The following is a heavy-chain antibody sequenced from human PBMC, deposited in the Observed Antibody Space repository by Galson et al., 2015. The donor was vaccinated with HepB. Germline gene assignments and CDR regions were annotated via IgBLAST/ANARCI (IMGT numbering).Heavy chain of an antibody. V-gene: IGHV3-73*01. Sequence: SLRLSCAASGFAFSGSAMHWVRQASGKGLEWVGRIRTKASNYATVYAASVKGRFTISRDDSKNTAYLQVNGLKTEDTAVYYCTSYDTGGYYRDAFDMWGQGTMVTVSS. CDR1: GFAFSGSA. D-gene: IGHD3-22*01. J-gene: IGHJ3*02. CDR3: TSYDTGGYYRDAFDM. CDR2: IRTKASNYAT.